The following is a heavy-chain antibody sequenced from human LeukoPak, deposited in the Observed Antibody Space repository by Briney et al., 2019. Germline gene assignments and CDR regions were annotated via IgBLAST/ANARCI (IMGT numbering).Heavy chain of an antibody. D-gene: IGHD6-19*01. J-gene: IGHJ5*02. CDR1: GYTFTSYY. V-gene: IGHV1-46*01. CDR2: INPSGGST. Sequence: ASVKVSCKASGYTFTSYYMHWVRQAPGQGLEWMGIINPSGGSTSYAQKFQGRVTMTRDTSTSTVYMELSSLRSEDTAVYYCARDGGVAASGNWFDPWGQGTLVTVSS. CDR3: ARDGGVAASGNWFDP.